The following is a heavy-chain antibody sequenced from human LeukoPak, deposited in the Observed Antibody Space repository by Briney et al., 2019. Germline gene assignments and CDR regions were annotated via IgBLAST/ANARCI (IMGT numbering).Heavy chain of an antibody. Sequence: GGSLRLSCAASGFTFSSYWMHWVRQAPGKGLVWVSGTNTDGSRTMYADSVKGRFTISRDNAKSSLYLQMNSLRAEDTAVYYCARGSSGWYPNWFDPWGQGTLVTVSS. CDR2: TNTDGSRT. D-gene: IGHD6-19*01. CDR1: GFTFSSYW. V-gene: IGHV3-74*03. CDR3: ARGSSGWYPNWFDP. J-gene: IGHJ5*02.